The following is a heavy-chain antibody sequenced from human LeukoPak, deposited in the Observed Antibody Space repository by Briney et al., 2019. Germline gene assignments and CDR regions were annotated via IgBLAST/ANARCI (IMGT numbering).Heavy chain of an antibody. CDR2: VSGSGDTT. D-gene: IGHD2-15*01. Sequence: GGSLRLSCVASGFTLNSYAVTWVRQAPGKGLEWVADVSGSGDTTDYADSVKGRFTISRDNSKKTLFLQMNSLRAEDTAVYYCAKDSIYCSGGSCYWQGHYYYYMDVWGNGTTVTVSS. CDR1: GFTLNSYA. V-gene: IGHV3-23*01. CDR3: AKDSIYCSGGSCYWQGHYYYYMDV. J-gene: IGHJ6*03.